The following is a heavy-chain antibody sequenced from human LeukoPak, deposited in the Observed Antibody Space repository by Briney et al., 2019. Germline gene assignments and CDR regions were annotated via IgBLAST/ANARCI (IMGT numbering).Heavy chain of an antibody. CDR3: ARASRLGTLAAFGYYYMDV. Sequence: SETLSLTCAVYGGSFSGYYWSWIRQPPGKGLEWIGEINHSGSTNYNPSLKSRATISVDTSKNQFSLKLSSVTAADTAVYYCARASRLGTLAAFGYYYMDVWGKGTTVTVSS. V-gene: IGHV4-34*01. CDR1: GGSFSGYY. J-gene: IGHJ6*03. CDR2: INHSGST. D-gene: IGHD3-16*01.